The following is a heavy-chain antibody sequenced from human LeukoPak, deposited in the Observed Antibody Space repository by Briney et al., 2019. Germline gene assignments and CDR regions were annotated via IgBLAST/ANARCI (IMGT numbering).Heavy chain of an antibody. V-gene: IGHV3-53*01. CDR3: ARVLYGSGSYYNSFDY. J-gene: IGHJ4*02. D-gene: IGHD3-10*01. CDR1: GFTVSSNY. CDR2: IYSGGST. Sequence: PGGSLRLSCAASGFTVSSNYMSWVRQAPGKGLEWVSVIYSGGSTYYADSVKGRFTISRDNSKNTLYLQMNSLRAEDTAVYYCARVLYGSGSYYNSFDYWGQGTLVTVSS.